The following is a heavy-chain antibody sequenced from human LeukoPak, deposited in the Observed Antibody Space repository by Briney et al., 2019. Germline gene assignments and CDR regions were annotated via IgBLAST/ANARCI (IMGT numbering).Heavy chain of an antibody. V-gene: IGHV1-69*06. Sequence: ASVKVSCKASGGTFSSSAISWVRQAPGQGLEWMGGIIPIFGTSNYAQKFQGRVTVTADKSTSTAYMELSSLTSEDTAVYYCARANEHYYAGDYWGQGTLVTVSS. CDR3: ARANEHYYAGDY. CDR2: IIPIFGTS. J-gene: IGHJ4*02. CDR1: GGTFSSSA. D-gene: IGHD3-10*01.